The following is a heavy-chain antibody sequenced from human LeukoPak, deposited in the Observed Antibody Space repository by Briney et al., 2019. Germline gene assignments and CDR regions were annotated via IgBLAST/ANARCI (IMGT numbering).Heavy chain of an antibody. CDR3: ATAYDTSGYGPFDM. CDR2: FDPEVGGI. CDR1: GNTLTESS. D-gene: IGHD3-22*01. J-gene: IGHJ3*02. V-gene: IGHV1-24*01. Sequence: ASVKVSCKVSGNTLTESSIHWVRQAPGKDLEWVGGFDPEVGGIVYAQKFQGRVTMTEDTSTDTAYMDLSSLRSEDTAVYYCATAYDTSGYGPFDMWGQGTMVTVST.